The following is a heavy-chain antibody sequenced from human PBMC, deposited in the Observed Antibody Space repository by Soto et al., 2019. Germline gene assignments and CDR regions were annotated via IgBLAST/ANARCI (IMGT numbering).Heavy chain of an antibody. CDR2: IIPIFGTA. J-gene: IGHJ4*02. CDR1: GGTFSSYA. Sequence: ASVKVSCKASGGTFSSYAISWVRQAPGQGLEWMGGIIPIFGTANYAQKFQGRVTITADESTSTAYMELSSLRSEDTAVYYCARGGIGGDLLLLDYWGQGTLVTVYS. V-gene: IGHV1-69*13. D-gene: IGHD1-26*01. CDR3: ARGGIGGDLLLLDY.